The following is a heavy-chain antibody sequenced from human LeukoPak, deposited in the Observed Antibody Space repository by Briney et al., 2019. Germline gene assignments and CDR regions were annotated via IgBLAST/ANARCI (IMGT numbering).Heavy chain of an antibody. Sequence: SETLSLTCAVYGGSFSGYYWSWIRQPPGKGLEWIGEINHSGSTNYNPSLKSRVTISVDTSKNQFSLKLSSVTAADTAVYYCARLLVFDSSGYDHYYFDYWGQGTLVTVSS. J-gene: IGHJ4*02. V-gene: IGHV4-34*01. D-gene: IGHD3-22*01. CDR1: GGSFSGYY. CDR2: INHSGST. CDR3: ARLLVFDSSGYDHYYFDY.